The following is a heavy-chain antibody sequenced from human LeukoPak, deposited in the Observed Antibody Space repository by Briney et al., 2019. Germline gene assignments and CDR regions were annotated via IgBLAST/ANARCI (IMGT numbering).Heavy chain of an antibody. V-gene: IGHV4-59*12. CDR2: IYYSGST. CDR1: GVSISSYY. D-gene: IGHD3-10*01. Sequence: SETLSLTCTVSGVSISSYYWSWIRQPPGKGLEWIGYIYYSGSTNYNPSLKSRVTISVDTSKNQLSLKLSSVTAADTAVYYCARDLWFGAGRAFDIWGQGTMVTVSS. J-gene: IGHJ3*02. CDR3: ARDLWFGAGRAFDI.